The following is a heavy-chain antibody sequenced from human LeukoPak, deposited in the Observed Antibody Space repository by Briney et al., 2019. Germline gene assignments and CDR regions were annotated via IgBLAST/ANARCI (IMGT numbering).Heavy chain of an antibody. Sequence: PGGSLRLSCAASGFTVISNYMSWVRQTPGRSLEWVAFIYISGSTYYAESAEGRFTISRDSSKNTLYLEMTCLRVEDTAVYYCTRAEFSNSFDDWGQGTLVIVSS. J-gene: IGHJ4*02. V-gene: IGHV3-53*01. CDR3: TRAEFSNSFDD. D-gene: IGHD6-6*01. CDR1: GFTVISNY. CDR2: IYISGST.